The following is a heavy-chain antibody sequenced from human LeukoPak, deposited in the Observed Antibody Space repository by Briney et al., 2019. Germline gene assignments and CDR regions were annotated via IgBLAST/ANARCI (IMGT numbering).Heavy chain of an antibody. J-gene: IGHJ4*02. D-gene: IGHD3-22*01. Sequence: SETLSLTCTVSGGSISSYYWSWIRQPPGKGLEWIGYIYYSGSTNYNPSLKSRGTISVDTSKNQFSLKLSSVTAADTAVYYCARVSWEYYYDSSGYFFFDYWGQGTLVTVSS. V-gene: IGHV4-59*01. CDR3: ARVSWEYYYDSSGYFFFDY. CDR1: GGSISSYY. CDR2: IYYSGST.